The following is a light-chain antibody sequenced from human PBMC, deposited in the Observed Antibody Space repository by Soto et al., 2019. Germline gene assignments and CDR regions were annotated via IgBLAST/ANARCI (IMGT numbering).Light chain of an antibody. CDR3: QQYNNWWT. CDR1: XXXXSS. CDR2: GAS. V-gene: IGKV3-15*01. Sequence: EVVMTQSPATLSMXXGXXXXLXXXAXXXXXSSLAWYQQKPGQAPRLLIYGASTRATGIPDRFSGSGSETEFTLTISSLQAEDFAXYYCQQYNNWWTFGQGTKVEIK. J-gene: IGKJ1*01.